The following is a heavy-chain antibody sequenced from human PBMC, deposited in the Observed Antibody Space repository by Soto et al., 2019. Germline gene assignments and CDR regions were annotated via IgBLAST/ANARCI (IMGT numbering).Heavy chain of an antibody. D-gene: IGHD5-12*01. CDR3: AKELVEMATIDGYFDY. CDR2: IIPIFGTA. CDR1: GGTFSSYA. V-gene: IGHV1-69*01. J-gene: IGHJ4*02. Sequence: QVQLVQSGAEVKKPGSSVKVSCKASGGTFSSYAISWVRQAPGQGLEWMGGIIPIFGTANYAQKFQGRVTITADESTSTAYMELNSLKSKDTAVYYCAKELVEMATIDGYFDYWGQGTLVTVSS.